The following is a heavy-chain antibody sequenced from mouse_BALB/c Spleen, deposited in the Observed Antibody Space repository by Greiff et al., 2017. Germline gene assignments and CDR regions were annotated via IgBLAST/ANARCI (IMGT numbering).Heavy chain of an antibody. J-gene: IGHJ1*01. CDR1: GFSLTSYG. CDR2: IGSGGST. Sequence: VQLQQSGPGLVQPSQCLSISCTASGFSLTSYGVHWVRQSPGKGLEWLGVIGSGGSTDYNAAFISRLSISKDNSKSQVFFKMNSLKADDTAIYYCTRDYYCGNYHWYFDVWGAGTTVTVSS. CDR3: TRDYYCGNYHWYFDV. V-gene: IGHV2-2*01. D-gene: IGHD2-1*01.